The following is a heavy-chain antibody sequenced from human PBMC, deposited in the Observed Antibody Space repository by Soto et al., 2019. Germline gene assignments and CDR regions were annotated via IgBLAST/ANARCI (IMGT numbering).Heavy chain of an antibody. J-gene: IGHJ6*02. V-gene: IGHV1-2*02. Sequence: ASVKVSCKASGYTFNRYYMHWVRQAPGPGLEWMGWISPHTGGTTYAQKFQGRVTMTRDTSVSTAFMELSRLGSDDTAVYYCARERKFDFWRKGLDVWGQGTTVTVSS. D-gene: IGHD3-3*01. CDR1: GYTFNRYY. CDR3: ARERKFDFWRKGLDV. CDR2: ISPHTGGT.